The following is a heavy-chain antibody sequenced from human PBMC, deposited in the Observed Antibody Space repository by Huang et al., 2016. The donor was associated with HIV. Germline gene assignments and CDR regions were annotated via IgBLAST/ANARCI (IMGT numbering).Heavy chain of an antibody. J-gene: IGHJ5*02. V-gene: IGHV4-39*01. D-gene: IGHD2-15*01. CDR2: IYYSGST. CDR1: GGSISSSSYY. Sequence: QLQLQESGPGLVKPSETLSLTCTVSGGSISSSSYYWGWIRQPPGKGLEWIGGIYYSGSTYYNPSLKSRVTISVDTSKNQFSLKLSSVTAADTAVYYCARRPIAVSANWFDPWGQGTLVTVSS. CDR3: ARRPIAVSANWFDP.